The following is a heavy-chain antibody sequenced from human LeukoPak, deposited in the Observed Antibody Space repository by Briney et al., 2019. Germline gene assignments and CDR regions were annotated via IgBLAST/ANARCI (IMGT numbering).Heavy chain of an antibody. D-gene: IGHD2-15*01. V-gene: IGHV3-7*05. CDR3: ARGRAAFTSS. CDR2: IKEDGSEE. J-gene: IGHJ5*02. Sequence: PGGSLRLSCAASGFTFNSYWMSWVRQAPGKGLEWVANIKEDGSEEYYVDSVKGRFTISRDNAKNSLNLQMNSLRAEDTAVYYCARGRAAFTSSWGQGTLVTVSS. CDR1: GFTFNSYW.